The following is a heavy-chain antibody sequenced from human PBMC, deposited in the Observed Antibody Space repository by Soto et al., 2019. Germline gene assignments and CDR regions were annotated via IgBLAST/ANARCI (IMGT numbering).Heavy chain of an antibody. Sequence: ASVKVSCKVSGYTLTELSMHWVRQAPGKGLEWMGGFDPEDGETIYAQKFQGRVTMTEDTSTDTAYMEPSSLRSEDTAVYYCATAVGIVAPTRLFDYWGQGTLVTVSS. CDR2: FDPEDGET. CDR3: ATAVGIVAPTRLFDY. CDR1: GYTLTELS. J-gene: IGHJ4*02. V-gene: IGHV1-24*01. D-gene: IGHD5-12*01.